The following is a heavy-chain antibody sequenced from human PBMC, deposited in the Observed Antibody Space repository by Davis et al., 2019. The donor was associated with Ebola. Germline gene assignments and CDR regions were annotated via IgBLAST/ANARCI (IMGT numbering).Heavy chain of an antibody. V-gene: IGHV3-23*01. CDR1: GFTFYNYA. CDR2: ISNSGGST. J-gene: IGHJ2*01. D-gene: IGHD4-17*01. Sequence: GESLKISCAASGFTFYNYAMSWVRQAPGKGLEWVSAISNSGGSTYYAGSVKGRFTISRDNSKDTLYLQLNSLRAEDTAVYYCARHVNGDFWYFDLWGRGTRVTVSS. CDR3: ARHVNGDFWYFDL.